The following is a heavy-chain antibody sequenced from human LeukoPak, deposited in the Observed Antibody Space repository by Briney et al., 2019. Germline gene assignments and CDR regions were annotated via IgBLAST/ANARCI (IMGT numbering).Heavy chain of an antibody. CDR1: GLTFSSHW. V-gene: IGHV3-74*01. J-gene: IGHJ3*02. Sequence: GGSLRLSCAASGLTFSSHWMHWVRQAPGKGLVWVSRINSDGSSTSYADSVKGRFTISRDNAKNTLYLQMNSLRAEDTAVYYCARASPVALDAFDIWGQGTMVTVSS. D-gene: IGHD6-19*01. CDR3: ARASPVALDAFDI. CDR2: INSDGSST.